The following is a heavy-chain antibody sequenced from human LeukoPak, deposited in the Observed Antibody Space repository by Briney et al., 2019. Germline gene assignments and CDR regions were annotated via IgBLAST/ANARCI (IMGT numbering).Heavy chain of an antibody. CDR2: IPWNSGSI. CDR3: AKAKGSDSYHSIDY. CDR1: GFNFDDYA. J-gene: IGHJ4*02. V-gene: IGHV3-9*01. Sequence: GGSLRLSCAGSGFNFDDYAMHWVRQAPGKGLEWVSGIPWNSGSIGYADSVKGRFTISRDNAKNSLYLQMNSLRAEDTALYYCAKAKGSDSYHSIDYWGQGVLVTVSS. D-gene: IGHD3-10*01.